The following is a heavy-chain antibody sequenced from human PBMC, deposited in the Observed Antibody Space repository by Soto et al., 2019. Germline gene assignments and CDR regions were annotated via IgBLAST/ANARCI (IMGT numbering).Heavy chain of an antibody. J-gene: IGHJ4*02. CDR2: IYYIGGT. CDR1: GDSISSYY. Sequence: QVQLQESGPGLVKPSETLSLTCTVSGDSISSYYWSWIRQPPGKGLEWIGYIYYIGGTNYNPSLMSRVTISVDTSKNQFSLKLSSVTAADTAVYYCARRRSYGDSDYWGQGTLVTVSS. V-gene: IGHV4-59*08. CDR3: ARRRSYGDSDY. D-gene: IGHD4-17*01.